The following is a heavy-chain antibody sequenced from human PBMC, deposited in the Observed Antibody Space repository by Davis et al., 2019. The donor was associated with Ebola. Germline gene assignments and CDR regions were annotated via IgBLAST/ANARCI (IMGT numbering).Heavy chain of an antibody. CDR3: ARDLGRRIPAFDI. CDR2: ISTSSSTI. V-gene: IGHV3-48*02. CDR1: GFTFCSYS. J-gene: IGHJ3*02. Sequence: GGSLRLSCAASGFTFCSYSMNWVRQAPGKGLEWVSYISTSSSTIYYADSVKGRFTIYRDNAKNSLYLQMNSLRDEDMAVYYCARDLGRRIPAFDIWGQGTMVTVSS. D-gene: IGHD2-15*01.